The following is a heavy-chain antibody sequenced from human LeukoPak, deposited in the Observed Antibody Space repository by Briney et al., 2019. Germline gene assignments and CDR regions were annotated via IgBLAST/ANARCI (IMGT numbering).Heavy chain of an antibody. Sequence: PGGSLRLSCAASGFTFSSYSMSWVRQAPGKGLEWVANMKQDGSEKYYVDSVKGRFTISRDNAKNSLYLQMTSLRAEDTAVYYCARDDGIRAVDFWGQGTLVTVSS. CDR2: MKQDGSEK. CDR1: GFTFSSYS. CDR3: ARDDGIRAVDF. J-gene: IGHJ4*02. V-gene: IGHV3-7*01. D-gene: IGHD1-14*01.